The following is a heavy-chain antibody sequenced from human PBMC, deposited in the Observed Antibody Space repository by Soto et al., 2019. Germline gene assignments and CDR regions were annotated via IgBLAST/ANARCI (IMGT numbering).Heavy chain of an antibody. V-gene: IGHV1-18*01. CDR3: ARDLKGYCSGGSCYAWYYFDY. CDR1: GYTFTSYG. CDR2: ISAYNGNT. Sequence: QVQLVQSGAEVKKPGASVKVSCKASGYTFTSYGISWVRQAPGQGLEWMGWISAYNGNTNYAQQLQGRVTMTTDTATSTAYMELRSLRSDDTAVYYCARDLKGYCSGGSCYAWYYFDYWGKGTLVTVSS. J-gene: IGHJ4*02. D-gene: IGHD2-15*01.